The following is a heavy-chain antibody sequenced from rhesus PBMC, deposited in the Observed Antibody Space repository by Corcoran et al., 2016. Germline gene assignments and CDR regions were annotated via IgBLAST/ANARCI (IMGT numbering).Heavy chain of an antibody. D-gene: IGHD3-28*01. CDR2: IYGSRGST. CDR3: ARRGYYDSGYYSDY. CDR1: GGSISGGYD. V-gene: IGHV4-76*01. J-gene: IGHJ4*01. Sequence: QVQLQESGPGLVKPSETLSLTCAVSGGSISGGYDWSWIRQPPGQGLEWIGYIYGSRGSTNYNPYLKNRVTISKDTSKNQFSLKLSSVTAADTAVYYCARRGYYDSGYYSDYWGQGVLVTVSS.